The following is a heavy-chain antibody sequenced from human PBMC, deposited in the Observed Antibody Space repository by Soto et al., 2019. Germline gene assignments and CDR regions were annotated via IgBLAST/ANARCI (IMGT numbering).Heavy chain of an antibody. CDR2: IFYSGTT. CDR3: ACIFSGGYGYGFYYYGMDV. CDR1: GGSISSSSYY. D-gene: IGHD5-18*01. J-gene: IGHJ6*02. Sequence: SETLSLTCTVSGGSISSSSYYWGWIRQPPGKGLEWIGSIFYSGTTYYNPSLKSRVTISVDTSKNQFSLKLSSVTAADTAVYYCACIFSGGYGYGFYYYGMDVWGPGTTVT. V-gene: IGHV4-39*01.